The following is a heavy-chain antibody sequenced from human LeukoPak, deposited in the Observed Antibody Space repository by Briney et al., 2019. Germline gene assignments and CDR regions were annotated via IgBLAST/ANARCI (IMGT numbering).Heavy chain of an antibody. D-gene: IGHD2-15*01. V-gene: IGHV3-21*01. CDR3: AREFWVVAAPGPTVDY. J-gene: IGHJ4*02. CDR1: GFTFSSYS. Sequence: GGSLRLSCAASGFTFSSYSMNWVRQAPGKGLEWVSSISSSSSYIYYADSVKGRFTISRDNAKNSLYLQMNSLRAEDTAVYYCAREFWVVAAPGPTVDYWGQGTLVTVSS. CDR2: ISSSSSYI.